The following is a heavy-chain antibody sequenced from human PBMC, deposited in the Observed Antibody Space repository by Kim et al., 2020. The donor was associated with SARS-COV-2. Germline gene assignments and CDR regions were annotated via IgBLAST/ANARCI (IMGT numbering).Heavy chain of an antibody. CDR2: I. D-gene: IGHD2-8*02. CDR3: ATYRWSARHVDY. J-gene: IGHJ4*02. V-gene: IGHV3-21*01. Sequence: IYCADSVRGRFTVARDNAANSLYLQMSSLRAVDTAVYYCATYRWSARHVDYWGQGALVTVSS.